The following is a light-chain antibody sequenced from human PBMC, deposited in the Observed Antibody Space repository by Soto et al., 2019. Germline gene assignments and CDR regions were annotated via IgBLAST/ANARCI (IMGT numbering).Light chain of an antibody. CDR3: ERGNDSVIFFFL. V-gene: IGLV1-44*01. J-gene: IGLJ1*01. CDR1: SSNIGTNT. Sequence: VLTQPPSASGTPGQRVTISCSGSSSNIGTNTVNWYLELPGTAPKLLIYNNNKRPSGVPERFSGSKSGTSASLAIRAPQSGDEDIYFCERGNDSVIFFFLFGCGTNVPVL. CDR2: NNN.